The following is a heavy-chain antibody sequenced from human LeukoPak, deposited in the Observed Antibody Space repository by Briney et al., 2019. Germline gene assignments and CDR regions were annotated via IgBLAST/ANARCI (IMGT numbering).Heavy chain of an antibody. CDR2: INCGTDDT. CDR3: VREVLSNFDY. D-gene: IGHD1-1*01. Sequence: GASVKVSCKASGYTFTSYYIHWVRQAPGQGLEWLAIINCGTDDTTYAVEFQGAVAVTRDTSTSTVYMELSSLRSEDTAVYYCVREVLSNFDYWGQGTLVTVSP. V-gene: IGHV1-46*01. CDR1: GYTFTSYY. J-gene: IGHJ4*02.